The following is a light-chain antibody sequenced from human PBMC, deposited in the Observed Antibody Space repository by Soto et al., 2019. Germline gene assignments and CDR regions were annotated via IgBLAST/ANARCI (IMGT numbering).Light chain of an antibody. CDR1: QDIRNT. J-gene: IGKJ4*01. CDR3: QQSYSSPPLT. V-gene: IGKV1-6*01. Sequence: AIQMTQSPSSLSASVGDRVAISCRASQDIRNTLAWYQQKPGEAPKLLIFAASNLQSGVPSRFSGSGSVTDFTLAITGLQPEDFATYYCQQSYSSPPLTFGAGTKVDI. CDR2: AAS.